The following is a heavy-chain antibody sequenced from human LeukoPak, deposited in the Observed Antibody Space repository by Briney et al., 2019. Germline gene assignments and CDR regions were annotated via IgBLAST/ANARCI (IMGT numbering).Heavy chain of an antibody. D-gene: IGHD3-3*01. CDR3: ARLSGITIFGVVIIGWFDP. J-gene: IGHJ5*02. V-gene: IGHV4-59*01. Sequence: SETLSLTCTVSGGSISSYYWSWIRQPAGKGLEWIGSIYYSGSTYYNPSLKSRVTISVDTSKNQFSLKLSSVTAADTAVYYCARLSGITIFGVVIIGWFDPWGQGTLVTVSS. CDR1: GGSISSYY. CDR2: IYYSGST.